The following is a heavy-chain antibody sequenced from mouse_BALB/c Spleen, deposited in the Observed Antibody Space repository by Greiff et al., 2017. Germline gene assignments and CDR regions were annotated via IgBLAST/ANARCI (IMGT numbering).Heavy chain of an antibody. CDR1: GFTFSSFG. V-gene: IGHV5-17*02. CDR2: ISSGSSTI. CDR3: ARSGYYYGDWYFDV. Sequence: LMESGGGLVQPGGSRKLSCAASGFTFSSFGMHWVRQAPEKGLEWVAYISSGSSTIYYADTVKGRFTISRDNPKNTLFLQMTSLRSEDTAMYYCARSGYYYGDWYFDVWGAGTTVTVSS. J-gene: IGHJ1*01. D-gene: IGHD1-1*01.